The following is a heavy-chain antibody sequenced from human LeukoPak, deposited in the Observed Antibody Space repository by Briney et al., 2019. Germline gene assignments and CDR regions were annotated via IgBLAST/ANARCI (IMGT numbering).Heavy chain of an antibody. D-gene: IGHD3-16*02. CDR2: ISGSGGST. CDR3: ARASLLGGVIVPSGY. CDR1: GFTFSSYA. V-gene: IGHV3-23*01. Sequence: GGSLRLSCAASGFTFSSYAMSWVRQAPGEGLEWVSAISGSGGSTYYADSVKGRFTISRDNAKNSLYLQMNSLRAEDTAVYYCARASLLGGVIVPSGYWGQGTLVTVSS. J-gene: IGHJ4*02.